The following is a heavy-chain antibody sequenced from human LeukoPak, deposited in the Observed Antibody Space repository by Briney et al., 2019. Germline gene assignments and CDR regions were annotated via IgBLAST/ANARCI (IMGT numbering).Heavy chain of an antibody. Sequence: PSETLSLTCTVSGGSISSSRYYWGWIRQPPGKGLEWIGSIYYSGSTYYNPSLKSRVTISVDTSKNQFSLKLSSVTAADTAVYYCAREQGAAAGTDYWGQGTLVTVSS. CDR2: IYYSGST. D-gene: IGHD6-13*01. CDR1: GGSISSSRYY. J-gene: IGHJ4*02. CDR3: AREQGAAAGTDY. V-gene: IGHV4-39*02.